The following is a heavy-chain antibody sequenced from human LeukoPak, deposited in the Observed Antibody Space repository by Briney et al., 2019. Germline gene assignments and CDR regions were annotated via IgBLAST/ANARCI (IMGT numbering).Heavy chain of an antibody. Sequence: GASVKVSCKASGGTFSSYAISWVRQAPGQGLEWMGRIIPILGIANYAQKFQGRVTITADKSTSTAYMELSSLRYEDTAVYYCAREWGGGYSGYDNFDYWGQGTLVTVSS. CDR2: IIPILGIA. D-gene: IGHD5-12*01. J-gene: IGHJ4*02. CDR1: GGTFSSYA. CDR3: AREWGGGYSGYDNFDY. V-gene: IGHV1-69*04.